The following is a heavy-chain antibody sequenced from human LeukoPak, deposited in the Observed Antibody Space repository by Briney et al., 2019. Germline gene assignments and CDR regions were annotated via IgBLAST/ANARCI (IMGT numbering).Heavy chain of an antibody. D-gene: IGHD6-19*01. V-gene: IGHV1-24*01. Sequence: ASVKVSCKVSGYSLTEVSTHWVRQAPGKGLDWMGGCDPEDGEAIYAQKVQGRLTMTEDTSIDTAFMELRSLKSEDTAIYYCVTDIRSGWRNYWGQGTLITVSS. CDR1: GYSLTEVS. CDR3: VTDIRSGWRNY. CDR2: CDPEDGEA. J-gene: IGHJ4*02.